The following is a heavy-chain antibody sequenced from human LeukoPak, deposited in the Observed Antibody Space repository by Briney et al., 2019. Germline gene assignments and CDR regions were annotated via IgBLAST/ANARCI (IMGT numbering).Heavy chain of an antibody. V-gene: IGHV3-11*01. CDR2: ISGSGDII. Sequence: GGSLRLSCAASGFIFSDYYMSWVRQAPGKGLEWVSYISGSGDIIYYSDSVKGRFAVSRDNAKNSVYLQMNSLRDAGTAVYFCTRETYHYTSGNWGQGTLVTVSS. CDR3: TRETYHYTSGN. D-gene: IGHD3-10*01. CDR1: GFIFSDYY. J-gene: IGHJ4*02.